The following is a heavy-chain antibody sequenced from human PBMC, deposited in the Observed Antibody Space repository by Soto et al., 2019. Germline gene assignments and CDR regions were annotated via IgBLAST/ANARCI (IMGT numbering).Heavy chain of an antibody. CDR3: ARFVRHQLPTIDF. D-gene: IGHD2-2*01. Sequence: QVQRVQSGAEVKEPGASVRVSCKASGYTFSNYDINWVRQATGQGLEWMGWMNPESRNTGYAQKFQGRVTMTRDTSISTAYMELTSLRSEDTAVYYCARFVRHQLPTIDFWGQGTLVTVSS. CDR1: GYTFSNYD. J-gene: IGHJ4*02. CDR2: MNPESRNT. V-gene: IGHV1-8*01.